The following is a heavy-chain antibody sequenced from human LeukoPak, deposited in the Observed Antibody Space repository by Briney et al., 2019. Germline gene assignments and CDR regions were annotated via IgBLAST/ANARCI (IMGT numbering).Heavy chain of an antibody. V-gene: IGHV4-30-4*01. CDR2: IYYSGST. D-gene: IGHD6-13*01. CDR3: ARVYSSSWYKPYWYFDL. CDR1: GGSISSGDYY. J-gene: IGHJ2*01. Sequence: SETLSLTCTVSGGSISSGDYYWSWIRQPPGKGLEWIGYIYYSGSTYYNPSLKSRVTISVDTSKNQFSLKLSSVTAADTAVYYCARVYSSSWYKPYWYFDLWGRGTLVTVSS.